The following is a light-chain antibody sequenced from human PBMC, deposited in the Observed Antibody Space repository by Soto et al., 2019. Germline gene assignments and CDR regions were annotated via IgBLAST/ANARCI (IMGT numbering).Light chain of an antibody. Sequence: QSVLTQPASVSGSPGQSITISCTGTSSDVGGYNYVSWFQQHPGKAPKLKIYEVSNRPSGVSNRFSVSKSGNTVSLTISELQAEDEADYYCTSFTTLSTSVFGVGTTLTVL. CDR3: TSFTTLSTSV. CDR2: EVS. V-gene: IGLV2-14*01. CDR1: SSDVGGYNY. J-gene: IGLJ3*02.